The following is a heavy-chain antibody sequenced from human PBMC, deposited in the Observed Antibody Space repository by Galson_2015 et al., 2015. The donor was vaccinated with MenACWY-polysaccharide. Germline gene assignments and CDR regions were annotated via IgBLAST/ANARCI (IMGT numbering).Heavy chain of an antibody. CDR1: GFTISSNS. CDR3: TRHAWVEH. Sequence: SLRLSCAASGFTISSNSINWVRQAPGRGLEWISVIHSDDNTYFADSVKGRFTISRDNSKNTLFLQMSSLRAEDTSLYYCTRHAWVEHWCQGTLVTVSS. D-gene: IGHD1-26*01. CDR2: IHSDDNT. J-gene: IGHJ1*01. V-gene: IGHV3-66*02.